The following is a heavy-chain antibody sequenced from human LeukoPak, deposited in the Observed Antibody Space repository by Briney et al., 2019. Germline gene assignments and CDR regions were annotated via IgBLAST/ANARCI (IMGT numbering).Heavy chain of an antibody. J-gene: IGHJ4*02. Sequence: GGSLRLSCAASGFTFSSYAMSWVRQAPGKGLEWVSAISGSGGSTYYADSVKGRFTISRDNSKNTLYLQMNSLRAEDTAVYDCAKDWSEYYGSGSFDYWGQGTLVTVSS. CDR2: ISGSGGST. CDR3: AKDWSEYYGSGSFDY. D-gene: IGHD3-10*01. CDR1: GFTFSSYA. V-gene: IGHV3-23*01.